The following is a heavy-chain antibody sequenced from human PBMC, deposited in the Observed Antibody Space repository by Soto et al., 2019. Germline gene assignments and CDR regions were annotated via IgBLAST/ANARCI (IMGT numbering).Heavy chain of an antibody. V-gene: IGHV1-58*01. Sequence: GASVKVSCKASGFTFTSPAVQWVRQARGQRLEWIGWIVVGSGNTNYAQKFQERVTITRDMSTSTAYMELSSLRSEDTAVYYCASLRGYSYLSGFDPWGQGTLVTVSS. CDR1: GFTFTSPA. CDR3: ASLRGYSYLSGFDP. J-gene: IGHJ5*02. CDR2: IVVGSGNT. D-gene: IGHD5-18*01.